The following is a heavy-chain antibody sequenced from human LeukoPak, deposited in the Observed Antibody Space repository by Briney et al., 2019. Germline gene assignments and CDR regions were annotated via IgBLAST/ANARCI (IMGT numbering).Heavy chain of an antibody. Sequence: SETLSLTGAVYGGSISHYYWSWIRQSPGKGLECIGEINHSGSTNYNPSLKSRVTISVDTSKNQISLKLNSVTAADTAVYYCGRDSRGPDYWGQGTLVTVSS. CDR3: GRDSRGPDY. V-gene: IGHV4-34*01. J-gene: IGHJ4*02. D-gene: IGHD3-22*01. CDR2: INHSGST. CDR1: GGSISHYY.